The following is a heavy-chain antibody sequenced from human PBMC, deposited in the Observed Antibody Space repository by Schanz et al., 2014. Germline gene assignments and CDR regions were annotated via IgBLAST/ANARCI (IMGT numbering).Heavy chain of an antibody. Sequence: EVQLVESGGGLIQPGGSLRLSCAASGFGFSSYSMNWVRQAPGKGLEWVSYISGSSRTIYYADSMKGRFTMSRDNAKNSVFLQMNSLRAEDTAVYYCVRDSFFAFDYWGQGTLVTVSP. D-gene: IGHD3-3*01. CDR3: VRDSFFAFDY. J-gene: IGHJ4*02. CDR2: ISGSSRTI. CDR1: GFGFSSYS. V-gene: IGHV3-48*01.